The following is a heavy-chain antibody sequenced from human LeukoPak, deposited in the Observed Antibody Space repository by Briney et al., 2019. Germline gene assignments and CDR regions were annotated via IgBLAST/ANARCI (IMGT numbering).Heavy chain of an antibody. D-gene: IGHD5-18*01. CDR2: MNPNRGDT. Sequence: GASVKVSCKASGYTFSRYDINWVRQATGQGLEWMGRMNPNRGDTGYAQNFQGRVTITRNTSIGTAYMELSSLRSEDTAVYYCARSGINSYGYSDYWGQGTLVTVSS. CDR1: GYTFSRYD. V-gene: IGHV1-8*03. J-gene: IGHJ4*02. CDR3: ARSGINSYGYSDY.